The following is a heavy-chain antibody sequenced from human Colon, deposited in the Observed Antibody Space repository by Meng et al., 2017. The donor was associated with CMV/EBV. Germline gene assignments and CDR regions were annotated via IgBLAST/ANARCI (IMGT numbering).Heavy chain of an antibody. CDR3: ARDTGLWSEGIDI. V-gene: IGHV3-66*02. J-gene: IGHJ6*02. CDR1: GLIVNKYH. D-gene: IGHD3-10*01. CDR2: IYSDDMT. Sequence: SCAASGLIVNKYHMSWVRQAPGKGLEWVSIIYSDDMTFYTDSVRGRFTISRDNAKNTLYLQMNSLRAEDTAVYYCARDTGLWSEGIDIWGQGTTVTVSS.